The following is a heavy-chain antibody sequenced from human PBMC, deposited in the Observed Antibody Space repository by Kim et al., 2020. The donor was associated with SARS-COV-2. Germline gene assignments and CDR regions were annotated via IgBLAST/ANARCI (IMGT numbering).Heavy chain of an antibody. CDR3: ATRPLLLEPVLDY. Sequence: GETIYAQKCPDRVTMTEETSTDTAYMELSSLRSEDTAVYYCATRPLLLEPVLDYWGQGTLVTVSS. D-gene: IGHD1-1*01. CDR2: GET. V-gene: IGHV1-24*01. J-gene: IGHJ4*02.